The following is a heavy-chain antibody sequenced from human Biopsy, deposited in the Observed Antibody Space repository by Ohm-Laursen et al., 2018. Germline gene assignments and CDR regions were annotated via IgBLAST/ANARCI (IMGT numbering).Heavy chain of an antibody. CDR3: VKDKDFRDAFDI. CDR1: GFDFSDYS. Sequence: SLRLSCAASGFDFSDYSMSWVRQAPGKGLEWVSSISWQSATRNYADSVKGRFAISRDNAKKSLYLEVDSLRDEDTALYYCVKDKDFRDAFDIWGQGTMVTVSS. CDR2: ISWQSATR. V-gene: IGHV3-9*01. D-gene: IGHD3-3*01. J-gene: IGHJ3*02.